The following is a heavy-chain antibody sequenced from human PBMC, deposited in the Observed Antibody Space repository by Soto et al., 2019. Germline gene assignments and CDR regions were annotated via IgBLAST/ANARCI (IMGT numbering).Heavy chain of an antibody. Sequence: PGGSLRLSCAASGFTFSSYGMHWVRQAPGKGLEWVAVISYDGSNKYYADSVKGRFTISRDNSKNTLYLQMNSLRAEDTAVYYCTTLFTGSYSRYWCFHLWGRGTLVTVSS. J-gene: IGHJ2*01. D-gene: IGHD3-10*01. V-gene: IGHV3-30*03. CDR1: GFTFSSYG. CDR3: TTLFTGSYSRYWCFHL. CDR2: ISYDGSNK.